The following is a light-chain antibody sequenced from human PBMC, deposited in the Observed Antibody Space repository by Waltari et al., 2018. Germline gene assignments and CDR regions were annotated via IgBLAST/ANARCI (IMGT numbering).Light chain of an antibody. CDR1: QSVGRY. CDR2: EAS. CDR3: QQRINWPRT. V-gene: IGKV3-11*01. Sequence: EIVLTQSPATLSLSPGERATLSCRASQSVGRYLAWYQQNPGQAPRRLIYEASNRATGIPARFSGSGSGTDFTLTISSLEPEDFAVYHCQQRINWPRTFGQGTKVEI. J-gene: IGKJ1*01.